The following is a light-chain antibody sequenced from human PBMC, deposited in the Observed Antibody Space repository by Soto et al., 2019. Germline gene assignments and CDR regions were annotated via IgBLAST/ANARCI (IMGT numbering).Light chain of an antibody. J-gene: IGLJ2*01. CDR1: SSNIGAGYD. V-gene: IGLV1-40*01. CDR2: GNS. CDR3: ATWDDSLSGVV. Sequence: QSVLTQPPSVSGAPGQRVTISCTGSSSNIGAGYDVHWYQQLPGTAPKLLIYGNSNRPSGLPDRVSGSKSGTSASLAITGLQAEDEAEYFCATWDDSLSGVVFGGGTQLTVL.